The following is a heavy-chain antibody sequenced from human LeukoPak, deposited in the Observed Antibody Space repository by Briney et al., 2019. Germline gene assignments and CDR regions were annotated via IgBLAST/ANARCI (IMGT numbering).Heavy chain of an antibody. CDR3: TRRYNYDSSGYYYVRDAFDI. CDR2: IRSKAYGGTT. J-gene: IGHJ3*02. V-gene: IGHV3-49*04. D-gene: IGHD3-22*01. CDR1: GFTFGDYV. Sequence: TLSLSCTASGFTFGDYVMSWVRQAPGKGLEWVGFIRSKAYGGTTKNAESVKGRFTLSRDDSRSIAYLQMNSLNTEDTAVYYCTRRYNYDSSGYYYVRDAFDIWGQGTMVTVSS.